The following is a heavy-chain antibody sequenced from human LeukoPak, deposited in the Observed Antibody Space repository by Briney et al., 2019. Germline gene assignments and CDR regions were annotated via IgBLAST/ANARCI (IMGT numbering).Heavy chain of an antibody. Sequence: PSETLSLTCAVYGGSFSGYYWSWIRQPPGKGLEWIGTIYYRGSTYYNPSLMSRLAISVDTSKNQFSLRLSSVTVADTAVYYCARSERVKGIFDFWGQGTLVIVSS. CDR2: IYYRGST. CDR1: GGSFSGYY. V-gene: IGHV4-34*01. CDR3: ARSERVKGIFDF. J-gene: IGHJ4*02. D-gene: IGHD1-1*01.